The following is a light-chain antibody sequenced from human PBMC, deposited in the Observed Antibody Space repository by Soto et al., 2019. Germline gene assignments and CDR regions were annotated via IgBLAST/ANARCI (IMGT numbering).Light chain of an antibody. J-gene: IGKJ5*01. CDR2: GAS. CDR1: QSVGSA. Sequence: EIVMTQSPATLSVSPGETATLSCRASQSVGSAVAWYQHKPGQAPRLLIYGASTRATGIPDRFSASGSGTEFTLTITGLQSEDSAIYHCQQYDDWPPITFGQGTRLEIK. V-gene: IGKV3-15*01. CDR3: QQYDDWPPIT.